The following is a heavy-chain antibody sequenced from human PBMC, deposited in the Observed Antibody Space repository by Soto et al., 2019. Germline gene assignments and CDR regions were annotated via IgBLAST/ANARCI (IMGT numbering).Heavy chain of an antibody. CDR2: ISAYNGNT. D-gene: IGHD2-21*02. CDR1: GYTFTSYA. J-gene: IGHJ4*02. V-gene: IGHV1-18*01. CDR3: ARSIVVVTALDY. Sequence: ASVKVSCKASGYTFTSYAMHWVRQAPGQGLEWMGWISAYNGNTNYAQKLQGRVTKTTDTSTSTAYMELRSLRSDDTAVYYCARSIVVVTALDYWGQGTLVTVSS.